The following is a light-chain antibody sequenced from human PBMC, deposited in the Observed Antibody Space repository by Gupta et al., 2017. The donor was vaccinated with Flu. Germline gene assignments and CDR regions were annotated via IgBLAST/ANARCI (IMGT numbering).Light chain of an antibody. CDR1: QDITHD. J-gene: IGKJ1*01. Sequence: DRVTITCRASQDITHDLAWYQQKPGKAPKLLIYAASSLHSGVPSRFSGSGSGTNFTLTISSLQPEDFATYYCLQDYSYPPWTFGQETKVEIK. V-gene: IGKV1-6*01. CDR2: AAS. CDR3: LQDYSYPPWT.